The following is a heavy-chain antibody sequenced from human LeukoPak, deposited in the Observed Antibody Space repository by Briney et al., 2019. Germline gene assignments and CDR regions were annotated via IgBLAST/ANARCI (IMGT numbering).Heavy chain of an antibody. Sequence: GGSLRLSCAASGFTSSSYGMHWVRQAPGKGLEWVAVIWYDGSNKYYADSVKGRFTISRDNSKNTLYLQMNSLRAEDTAVYYCARSIAAGHFDYWGQGTLVTVSS. V-gene: IGHV3-33*08. CDR2: IWYDGSNK. CDR3: ARSIAAGHFDY. CDR1: GFTSSSYG. J-gene: IGHJ4*02. D-gene: IGHD6-6*01.